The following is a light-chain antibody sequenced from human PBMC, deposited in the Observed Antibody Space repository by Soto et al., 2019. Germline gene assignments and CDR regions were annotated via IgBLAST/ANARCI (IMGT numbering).Light chain of an antibody. CDR2: YAS. Sequence: DNLSVSPGEGVTLSCRASQTIKNLLAWYQQRPGRSPRLLVYYASTRATGVPARFSGSGSGTEFTLAISSLQSEDFATYYCQQYHNWPITFGQGTRLEI. CDR1: QTIKNL. V-gene: IGKV3-15*01. CDR3: QQYHNWPIT. J-gene: IGKJ5*01.